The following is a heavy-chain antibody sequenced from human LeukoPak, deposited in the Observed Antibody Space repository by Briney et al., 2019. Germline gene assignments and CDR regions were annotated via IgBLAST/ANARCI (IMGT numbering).Heavy chain of an antibody. J-gene: IGHJ4*02. Sequence: PSETLSLTCTVSGGSISSYYWSWIRQPPGKGLEWIGYIYYSGCTNYNPSLKSRVTISVDTSKNQFSLKLSSVTAADTAVYYCARGIYCSSTSCYYYFDYWGQGTLVTVSS. CDR3: ARGIYCSSTSCYYYFDY. CDR2: IYYSGCT. D-gene: IGHD2-2*01. CDR1: GGSISSYY. V-gene: IGHV4-59*01.